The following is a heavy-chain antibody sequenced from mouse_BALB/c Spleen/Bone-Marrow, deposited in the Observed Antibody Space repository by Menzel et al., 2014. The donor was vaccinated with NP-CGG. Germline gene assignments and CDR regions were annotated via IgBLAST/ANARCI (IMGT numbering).Heavy chain of an antibody. CDR1: GFNIKDTY. Sequence: VQLQQPGAELVKPGASVKLSRTASGFNIKDTYMHWVKQRPEQGLEWIGRIDPANGNTKYDPRFQGKATITADTSSNTAYLQLSSLTSEDTAVYYCALYYYGSSGFAYWGQGTLVTVSA. CDR2: IDPANGNT. D-gene: IGHD1-1*01. V-gene: IGHV14-3*02. CDR3: ALYYYGSSGFAY. J-gene: IGHJ3*01.